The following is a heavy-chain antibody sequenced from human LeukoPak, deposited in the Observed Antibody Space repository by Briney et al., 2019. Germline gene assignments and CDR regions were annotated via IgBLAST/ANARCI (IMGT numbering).Heavy chain of an antibody. J-gene: IGHJ4*02. CDR2: IFGSGGSA. CDR1: GFTFNSYA. V-gene: IGHV3-23*01. Sequence: GGSLGLSCAASGFTFNSYAMYWVRQAPGKGLEWVSGIFGSGGSAHYADSVKGRFTIFRGNSKNTVYLQMNSLRAEDTAVYYCAKTTTGYSSGRYPGWPVDYWGQGTLVTVSS. D-gene: IGHD6-19*01. CDR3: AKTTTGYSSGRYPGWPVDY.